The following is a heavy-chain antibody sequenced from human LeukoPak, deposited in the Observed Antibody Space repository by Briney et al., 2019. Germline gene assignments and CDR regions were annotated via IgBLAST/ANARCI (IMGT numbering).Heavy chain of an antibody. CDR1: GFTFRSYS. V-gene: IGHV3-21*01. CDR3: ARDPTTHDYGDYYYYGLDV. D-gene: IGHD4-17*01. Sequence: GGSLRLSCAASGFTFRSYSMNRVRQAPGKGLEWVSSISSSRSYIYYADSVKGRFTISRDNSKNTLYLKLNSLRAEDTAVYSCARDPTTHDYGDYYYYGLDVWGQGTTVTVSS. J-gene: IGHJ6*02. CDR2: ISSSRSYI.